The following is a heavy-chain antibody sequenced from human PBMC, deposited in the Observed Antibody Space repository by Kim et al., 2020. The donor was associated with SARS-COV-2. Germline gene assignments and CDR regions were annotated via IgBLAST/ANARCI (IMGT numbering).Heavy chain of an antibody. Sequence: SETQSLTCTVSGGSISSGGYYWSWIRQHPGKGLEWIGYIYYSGSTYYNPSLKSRVTISVDTSKNQFSLKLSSVTAADTAVYYCARAREEPEYYFDYWGQGTLVTVSS. CDR1: GGSISSGGYY. CDR2: IYYSGST. J-gene: IGHJ4*02. V-gene: IGHV4-31*03. D-gene: IGHD1-26*01. CDR3: ARAREEPEYYFDY.